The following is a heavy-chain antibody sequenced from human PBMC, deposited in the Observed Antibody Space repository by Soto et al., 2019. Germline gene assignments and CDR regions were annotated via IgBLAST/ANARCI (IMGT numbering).Heavy chain of an antibody. CDR3: AKGASYRRNYYYYYMDV. J-gene: IGHJ6*03. CDR1: GFTFSSYG. CDR2: ISYDGSNK. Sequence: PGGSLRLSCAASGFTFSSYGMHWVRQAPGKGLEWVAVISYDGSNKYYADSVKGRFTISRDNSKNTLYLQMNSLRAEDTAVYYCAKGASYRRNYYYYYMDVWGKGTTVTVSS. V-gene: IGHV3-30*18. D-gene: IGHD3-16*02.